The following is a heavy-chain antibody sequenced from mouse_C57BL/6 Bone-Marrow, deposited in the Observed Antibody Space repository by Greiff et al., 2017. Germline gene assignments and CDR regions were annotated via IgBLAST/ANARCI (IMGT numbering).Heavy chain of an antibody. D-gene: IGHD1-1*01. CDR1: GYAFTNYL. J-gene: IGHJ2*01. CDR2: INPGSGGT. V-gene: IGHV1-54*01. Sequence: VQLQQSGAELVRPGTSVKVSCKASGYAFTNYLIEWVKQRPGQGLEWIGVINPGSGGTNYNEEFKGKGTLTADKSSSTAYMQLSSLTSEDSAVYFCARRGLYGSSYFDYWGQGTTLTGSS. CDR3: ARRGLYGSSYFDY.